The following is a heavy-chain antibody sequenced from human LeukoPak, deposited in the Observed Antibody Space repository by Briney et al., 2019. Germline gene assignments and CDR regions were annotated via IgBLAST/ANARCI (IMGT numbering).Heavy chain of an antibody. CDR2: INHSGST. CDR3: ARHQDDSSGYYFGWFDP. J-gene: IGHJ5*02. D-gene: IGHD3-22*01. Sequence: SETLSLTCAVYGGSFSGYYWSWIRQPPGKGLEWIGEINHSGSTNYNPSLKSRVTISVDTSKNQFSLKLSSVTAADTAVYYCARHQDDSSGYYFGWFDPWGQGTLVTVSS. CDR1: GGSFSGYY. V-gene: IGHV4-34*01.